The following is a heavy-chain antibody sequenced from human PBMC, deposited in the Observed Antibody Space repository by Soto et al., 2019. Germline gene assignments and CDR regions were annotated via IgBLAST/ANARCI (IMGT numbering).Heavy chain of an antibody. D-gene: IGHD3-16*01. CDR1: GFTVSTKY. J-gene: IGHJ4*02. CDR3: ARDHWAADY. Sequence: EVQLVESGGGLVQPGGSLRLSCAASGFTVSTKYMSWVRQAPGKGLEWVSVIYSGGSTFYADSVRGRFTISSDNSKNTVNLQMTSLRAEDTAVYYCARDHWAADYWGQGTLVTVSS. V-gene: IGHV3-66*01. CDR2: IYSGGST.